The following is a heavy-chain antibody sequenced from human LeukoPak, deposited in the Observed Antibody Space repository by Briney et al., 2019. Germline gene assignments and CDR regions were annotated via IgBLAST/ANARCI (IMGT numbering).Heavy chain of an antibody. Sequence: AASVKVSCKASGYTFTSYAMNWVRQAPGQGLEWMGWINPNSGGTNYAQKFQGWVTMTRDTSISTAYVELSRLRSDDTAVYYCARDLGDGYHRRRYYYGMDVWGQGTTVTVSS. J-gene: IGHJ6*02. V-gene: IGHV1-2*04. CDR3: ARDLGDGYHRRRYYYGMDV. CDR1: GYTFTSYA. D-gene: IGHD5-24*01. CDR2: INPNSGGT.